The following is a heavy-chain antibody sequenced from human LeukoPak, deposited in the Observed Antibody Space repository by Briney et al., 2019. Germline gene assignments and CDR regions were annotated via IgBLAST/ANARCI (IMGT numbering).Heavy chain of an antibody. D-gene: IGHD1-1*01. V-gene: IGHV1-46*01. CDR3: ARDSRTISNWFDT. CDR2: INPRGGSA. Sequence: ASVKVSCTASGYTFTNFYMHWVRQAPGQGLEWMGIINPRGGSASSAQKFQGRVTMTRDTSTSTVYMELSSLASEDTAVYYCARDSRTISNWFDTWGQGTPVTVSS. CDR1: GYTFTNFY. J-gene: IGHJ5*02.